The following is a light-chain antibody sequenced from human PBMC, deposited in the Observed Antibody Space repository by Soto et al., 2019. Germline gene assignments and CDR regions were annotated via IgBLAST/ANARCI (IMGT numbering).Light chain of an antibody. CDR2: GNS. J-gene: IGLJ2*01. CDR1: SSNIGAGYD. Sequence: QSVLTQPPSVSGAPGQRVTISCTGSSSNIGAGYDVHWYQQLPGTAPKLLIYGNSNRPSGVPDRFSGSKSGTSASLAITGLQXXXXXXXYCQSYDSSLSGNVVFGGGTK. V-gene: IGLV1-40*01. CDR3: QSYDSSLSGNVV.